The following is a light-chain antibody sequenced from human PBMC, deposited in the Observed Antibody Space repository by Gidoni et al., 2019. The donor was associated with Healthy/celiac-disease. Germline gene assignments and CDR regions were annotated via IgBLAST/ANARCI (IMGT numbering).Light chain of an antibody. J-gene: IGKJ2*01. CDR3: QQCYIPPPF. CDR1: QSISSY. V-gene: IGKV1-39*01. CDR2: AAS. Sequence: DIQMTQSPSSLSASVGDRDTITCRARQSISSYLNWYQQKPGKAPKLLIYAASSCQSVVPSRFTGSGSVTDFTLTIISLPPEDFATFFCQQCYIPPPFFGQGTKLEIK.